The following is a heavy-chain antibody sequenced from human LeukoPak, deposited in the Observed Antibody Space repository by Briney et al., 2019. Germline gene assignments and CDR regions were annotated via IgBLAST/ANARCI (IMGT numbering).Heavy chain of an antibody. CDR1: GFNFISYA. V-gene: IGHV3-23*01. Sequence: GGSLRLSCAASGFNFISYAMSWVRQAPGKGLEWVSSISGSGGRTSYADSVQGRFTISRDNSKNTLYLELNSLRAEDAAIYFCAMAVIGSGWTLDYWGQGTLVTVS. J-gene: IGHJ4*02. D-gene: IGHD6-19*01. CDR2: ISGSGGRT. CDR3: AMAVIGSGWTLDY.